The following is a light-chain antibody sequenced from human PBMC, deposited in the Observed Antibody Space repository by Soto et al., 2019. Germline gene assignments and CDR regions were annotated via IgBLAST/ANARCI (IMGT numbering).Light chain of an antibody. CDR1: SSDVGNYNR. Sequence: QSALTPPPSVTGSPGHSVAISCTGTSSDVGNYNRVSWYQQPPGTAPKLIIYDVTNRPSGVPDRFSGSKSGNTASLTISGLQADDEADYYCSSYTSSSTYVFGTGTKVTVL. V-gene: IGLV2-18*02. CDR2: DVT. J-gene: IGLJ1*01. CDR3: SSYTSSSTYV.